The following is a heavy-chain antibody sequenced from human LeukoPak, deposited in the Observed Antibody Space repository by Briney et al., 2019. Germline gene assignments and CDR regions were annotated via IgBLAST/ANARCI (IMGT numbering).Heavy chain of an antibody. CDR3: GQGKLSGWYPY. D-gene: IGHD6-19*01. Sequence: PGGSLRLSCAVSGFSVSTFGMSWVRQAPGKGLEWVSAISVDGETTWYADSVRGRFFISRDNSRNALYLQLSSLRAEDTAVYYCGQGKLSGWYPYWGQGSLVSVSS. CDR1: GFSVSTFG. V-gene: IGHV3-23*01. J-gene: IGHJ4*02. CDR2: ISVDGETT.